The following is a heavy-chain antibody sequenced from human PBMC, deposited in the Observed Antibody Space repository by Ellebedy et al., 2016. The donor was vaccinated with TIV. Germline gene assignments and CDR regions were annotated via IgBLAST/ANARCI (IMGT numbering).Heavy chain of an antibody. CDR1: GGSISSGSYY. J-gene: IGHJ3*02. CDR2: IYTSGST. V-gene: IGHV4-61*02. D-gene: IGHD2-21*02. CDR3: ARVGAYCGGDCLGAFDI. Sequence: SETLSLXXTVSGGSISSGSYYWSWIRQPAGKGLEWIGRIYTSGSTNYNPSLKSRVTMSVDTSKNQFSLKLSSVTAADTAVYYCARVGAYCGGDCLGAFDIWGQGTMVTVSS.